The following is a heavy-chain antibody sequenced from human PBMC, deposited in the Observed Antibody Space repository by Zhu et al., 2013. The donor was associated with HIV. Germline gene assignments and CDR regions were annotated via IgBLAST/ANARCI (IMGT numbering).Heavy chain of an antibody. CDR1: GGTFSNYA. J-gene: IGHJ4*02. D-gene: IGHD3-22*01. CDR2: FIPIFGTT. CDR3: ARGDYDSSGFDY. Sequence: QVQLVQSGAEVKKPGSSVKVSCKASGGTFSNYAISWVRQAPGQGLEWMGGFIPIFGTTNYAEKFQGRLTISADKSTSTAYMELSSLTSEDTGVYYCARGDYDSSGFDYWGQGTLVTVSS. V-gene: IGHV1-69*06.